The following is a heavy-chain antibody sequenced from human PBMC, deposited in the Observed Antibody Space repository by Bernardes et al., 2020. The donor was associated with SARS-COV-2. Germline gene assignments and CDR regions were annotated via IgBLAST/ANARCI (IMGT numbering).Heavy chain of an antibody. J-gene: IGHJ4*02. CDR2: ISSSSSYI. V-gene: IGHV3-21*01. CDR3: ARVGRAAAGVFDY. D-gene: IGHD6-13*01. Sequence: GGSLRLSCAASGFTFSSYSMNWVRQAPGKGLEWVSSISSSSSYIYYADSVKGRFTISRDNAKNSLYLQMNSLRAEDTAVYYCARVGRAAAGVFDYWGQGTLVTVSS. CDR1: GFTFSSYS.